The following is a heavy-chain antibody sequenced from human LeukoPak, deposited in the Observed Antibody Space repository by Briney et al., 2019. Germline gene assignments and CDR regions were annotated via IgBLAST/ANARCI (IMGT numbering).Heavy chain of an antibody. Sequence: PGRSLRLSCAVSGFTFSNFAMHWVRPAPGKGLEWVAVISYDGSYKNNGDSVKGRFTISRDNSKNTLYLQMKGLRAEDTAMYNCARGARKGDDYGGFFDYWGQGTVVTVSS. V-gene: IGHV3-30*04. CDR2: ISYDGSYK. J-gene: IGHJ4*02. D-gene: IGHD4-17*01. CDR3: ARGARKGDDYGGFFDY. CDR1: GFTFSNFA.